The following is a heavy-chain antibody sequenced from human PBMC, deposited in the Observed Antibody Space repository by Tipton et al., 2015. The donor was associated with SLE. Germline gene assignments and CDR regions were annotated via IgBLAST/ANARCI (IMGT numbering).Heavy chain of an antibody. CDR2: ISYSWTT. CDR1: GGSISSYY. V-gene: IGHV4-59*12. D-gene: IGHD3-9*01. CDR3: ARVGVNYDVLTAYVPAAFDI. Sequence: TLSLTCTVSGGSISSYYWGWIRQPPGRALEYLGFISYSWTTDYAPSPKSRVTITVDTYTNQFSLRLSSVTAADPAVYYCARVGVNYDVLTAYVPAAFDIWGQGTMVTVSS. J-gene: IGHJ3*02.